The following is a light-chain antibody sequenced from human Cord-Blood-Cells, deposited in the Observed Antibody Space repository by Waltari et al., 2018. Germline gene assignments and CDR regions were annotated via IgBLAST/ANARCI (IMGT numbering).Light chain of an antibody. Sequence: EIVLTQSPGTLSLSPGERATLSCRASQSVSRRYLLWYQQKPGQAPRLLIYGASSRATGIPDRFSGSGSGTDFTLTISRLEPEDFAVYYCQQYGSSPPYTFGQGTKLEIK. J-gene: IGKJ2*01. CDR1: QSVSRRY. CDR3: QQYGSSPPYT. V-gene: IGKV3-20*01. CDR2: GAS.